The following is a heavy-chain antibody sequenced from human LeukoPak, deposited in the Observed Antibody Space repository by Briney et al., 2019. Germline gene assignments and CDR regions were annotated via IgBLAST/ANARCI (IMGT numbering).Heavy chain of an antibody. V-gene: IGHV3-30*03. D-gene: IGHD2-21*02. Sequence: GGSLRLSCAASGFTFSSYGMHWVRQAPGKGLEWVAVISYDGSNKYYADSVKGRFTISRDNSKNTLYLQMNSLRAEDTAVYYCARDLKHIVVVTAILGNYWGQGTLVTVSS. CDR2: ISYDGSNK. CDR1: GFTFSSYG. J-gene: IGHJ4*02. CDR3: ARDLKHIVVVTAILGNY.